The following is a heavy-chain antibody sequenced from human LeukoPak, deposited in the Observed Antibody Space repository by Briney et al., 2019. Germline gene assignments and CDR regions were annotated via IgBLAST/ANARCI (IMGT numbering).Heavy chain of an antibody. V-gene: IGHV4-59*12. J-gene: IGHJ6*03. CDR1: GGSISSYY. D-gene: IGHD3-9*01. CDR2: IYYTGRT. Sequence: SETLSLTCTVSGGSISSYYWNWLRQPPGKGLEWLGYIYYTGRTNYNPSLKSRVTISVDTSKNQFSLKLTSVTAADTAVYYCARDQPLRYFDWSPYPLDYYYMDVWGKGTTVTVSS. CDR3: ARDQPLRYFDWSPYPLDYYYMDV.